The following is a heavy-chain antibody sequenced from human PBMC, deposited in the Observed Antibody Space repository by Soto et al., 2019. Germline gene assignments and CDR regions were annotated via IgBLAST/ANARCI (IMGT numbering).Heavy chain of an antibody. D-gene: IGHD2-2*01. CDR1: GGTFSSYA. CDR3: ARRDCSSTSCYPPVYWYFDL. Sequence: EASVKVSCKASGGTFSSYAISWVRQAPGQGLEWMGGIIPIFGTANYAQKFQGRVTITADESTSTAYMELSSLRSEDTAVYYCARRDCSSTSCYPPVYWYFDLWGRGTLVTVSS. CDR2: IIPIFGTA. J-gene: IGHJ2*01. V-gene: IGHV1-69*13.